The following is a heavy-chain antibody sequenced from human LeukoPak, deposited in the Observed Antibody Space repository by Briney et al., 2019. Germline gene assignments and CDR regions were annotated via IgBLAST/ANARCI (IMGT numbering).Heavy chain of an antibody. Sequence: PGRSLRLSCAASGFTFSSYAMSWVRQAPGKGLEWVSGISAGGGSTYYADSVKGRLTISRDNSKNTLFLQMHSLRAEDTAVYSCAKAEGSGNQPFDYWGQGTLVTVSS. CDR1: GFTFSSYA. V-gene: IGHV3-23*01. CDR2: ISAGGGST. D-gene: IGHD3-10*01. J-gene: IGHJ4*02. CDR3: AKAEGSGNQPFDY.